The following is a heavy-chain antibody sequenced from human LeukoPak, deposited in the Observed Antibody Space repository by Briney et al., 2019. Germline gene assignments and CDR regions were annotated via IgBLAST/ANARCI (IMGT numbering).Heavy chain of an antibody. D-gene: IGHD6-19*01. CDR3: ARDRVAVAGTASGY. CDR1: GYTFTSYG. V-gene: IGHV1-18*01. CDR2: ISAYNGNT. J-gene: IGHJ4*02. Sequence: GASVKVSCKASGYTFTSYGISWVRQAPGQGLEWMGWISAYNGNTNYAQRLQGRVTMTTDTSTSTAYMELRSLRSDDTAVYYCARDRVAVAGTASGYWGQGTLVTVSS.